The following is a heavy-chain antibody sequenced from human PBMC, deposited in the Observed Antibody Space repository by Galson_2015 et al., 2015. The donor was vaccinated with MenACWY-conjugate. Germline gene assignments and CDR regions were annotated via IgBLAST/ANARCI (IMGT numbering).Heavy chain of an antibody. J-gene: IGHJ6*02. CDR3: ARSGSGIVVVPAAQKDPDYYYYYGMDV. V-gene: IGHV5-51*01. D-gene: IGHD2-2*01. Sequence: QSGAEVKKPGESLKISCTGSGYSFTSYWIGWVRQMPGKGLEWMGIIYPGDSDTRYSPSFQGQVTISADKSISTAYLQWSSLKASDTAMYYCARSGSGIVVVPAAQKDPDYYYYYGMDVWGQGTTVTVSS. CDR1: GYSFTSYW. CDR2: IYPGDSDT.